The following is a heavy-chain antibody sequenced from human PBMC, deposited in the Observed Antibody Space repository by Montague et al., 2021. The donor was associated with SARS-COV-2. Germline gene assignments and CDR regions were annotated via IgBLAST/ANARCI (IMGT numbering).Heavy chain of an antibody. D-gene: IGHD1-14*01. V-gene: IGHV3-21*01. J-gene: IGHJ6*02. CDR2: FWNTSSNI. CDR1: GFTISSYG. Sequence: SLRLSCAASGFTISSYGINWVRQAPGKGLEWLSYFWNTSSNIYYGDSVKGRFTVSRDNAKNSVSLQMNGLRAEDTAAYYCARDRPTGYANSWRNNHYSYAMDVWGQGTPVTVSS. CDR3: ARDRPTGYANSWRNNHYSYAMDV.